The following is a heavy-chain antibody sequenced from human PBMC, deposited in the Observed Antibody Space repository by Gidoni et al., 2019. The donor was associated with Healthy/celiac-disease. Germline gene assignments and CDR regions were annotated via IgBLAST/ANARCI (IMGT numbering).Heavy chain of an antibody. CDR3: ARDLVPYSSATATRNWFDP. J-gene: IGHJ5*02. D-gene: IGHD6-19*01. V-gene: IGHV1-3*01. CDR1: GYTFTSYA. Sequence: QVQLVQSGAEVKKPGASVKVSCKASGYTFTSYAMHWVRQAPGQRLEWMGWINAGNGNTKYSQKFQGRVTITRDTSASTAYMELSSLRSEDTAVYYCARDLVPYSSATATRNWFDPWGQGTLVTVSS. CDR2: INAGNGNT.